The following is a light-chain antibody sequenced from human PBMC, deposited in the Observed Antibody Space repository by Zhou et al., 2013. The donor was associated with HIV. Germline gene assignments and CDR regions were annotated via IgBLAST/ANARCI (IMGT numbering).Light chain of an antibody. V-gene: IGKV1-9*01. Sequence: DIQLTQSPSFLSASVGDRVTITCRASQGISHYITWYQHKPGKAPNLLIYAASTLHSGVPSRFSGSRSGREFTLTISSLQPEDFATYYCQQEFTFGPGTKSISN. J-gene: IGKJ3*01. CDR2: AAS. CDR1: QGISHY. CDR3: QQEFT.